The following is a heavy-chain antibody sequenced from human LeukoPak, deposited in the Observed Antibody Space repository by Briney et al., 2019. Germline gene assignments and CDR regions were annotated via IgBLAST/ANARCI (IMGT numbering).Heavy chain of an antibody. Sequence: GESLKISCKGSGYSFTTYWIGWERQMPGKGLEWMGIIYPGDSDIRISPSFQGQVTISVDKSISTAYLQWSSLKASDTAMYYCARRAVVIGVGYFDYWGQGTLVTVSS. J-gene: IGHJ4*02. V-gene: IGHV5-51*01. D-gene: IGHD4-23*01. CDR1: GYSFTTYW. CDR3: ARRAVVIGVGYFDY. CDR2: IYPGDSDI.